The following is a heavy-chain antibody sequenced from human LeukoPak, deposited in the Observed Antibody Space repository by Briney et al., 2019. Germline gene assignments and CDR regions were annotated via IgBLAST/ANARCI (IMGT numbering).Heavy chain of an antibody. CDR2: ISYDGSNK. V-gene: IGHV3-30-3*01. CDR3: ARSPDYYDKAAGLDY. D-gene: IGHD3-22*01. Sequence: PGGSLRLSCAASGFTFSSYAMHWVRQAPGKGLEWVAVISYDGSNKYYADSVKGRFTISRDNSKNTLYLQMNSLRAEDTAVYYCARSPDYYDKAAGLDYWGQGTLVTVSS. J-gene: IGHJ4*02. CDR1: GFTFSSYA.